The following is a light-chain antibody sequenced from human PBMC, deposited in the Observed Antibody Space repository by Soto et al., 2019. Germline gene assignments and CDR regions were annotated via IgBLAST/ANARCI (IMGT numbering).Light chain of an antibody. J-gene: IGKJ5*01. CDR1: LSVSSN. CDR2: GAS. CDR3: HQRSNWPPDT. V-gene: IGKV3-11*01. Sequence: EIVLTQSPGTLSLSPGERATLSCRASLSVSSNLAWYQQKPGQAPRLLIYGASTRATGIPARFSGSGSGTDYTLTISSLEPEDFAVYYCHQRSNWPPDTFGQGTRLEIK.